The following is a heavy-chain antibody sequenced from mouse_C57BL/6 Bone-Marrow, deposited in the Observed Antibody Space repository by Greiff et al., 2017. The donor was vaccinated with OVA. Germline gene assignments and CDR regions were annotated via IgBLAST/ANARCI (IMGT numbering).Heavy chain of an antibody. CDR1: GFTFSNYW. J-gene: IGHJ4*01. V-gene: IGHV6-3*01. CDR3: TGGLLLRSRAMDY. CDR2: IRLKSDNYAT. Sequence: EVKLVESGGGLVQPGGSMKLSCVASGFTFSNYWMNWVRQSPEKGLEWVAQIRLKSDNYATHYAVSVKGRFPISRDDYKSCVYLQMNDISDEDTGIYYGTGGLLLRSRAMDYWGQGTSVTVSS. D-gene: IGHD1-1*01.